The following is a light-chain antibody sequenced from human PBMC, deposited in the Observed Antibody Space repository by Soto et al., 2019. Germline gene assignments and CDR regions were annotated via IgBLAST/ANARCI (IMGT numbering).Light chain of an antibody. J-gene: IGKJ1*01. CDR1: QSVSGSY. Sequence: EIVLTQSPGTLSLSPGERATLSCRASQSVSGSYLAWYQQKFGQAPRLLIYGASNRATGIPDRFSGSGSGTAFTLTISRLEPDDFAVYYCQQYGNSRGTFGQGTKVEIK. V-gene: IGKV3-20*01. CDR3: QQYGNSRGT. CDR2: GAS.